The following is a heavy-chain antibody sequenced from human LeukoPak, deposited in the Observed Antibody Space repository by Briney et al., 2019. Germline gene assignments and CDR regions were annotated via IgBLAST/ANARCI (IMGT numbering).Heavy chain of an antibody. CDR2: IIPIFGTT. J-gene: IGHJ4*02. CDR3: ARWAGLCTTNNCYNPFDY. Sequence: SVKVSCKASGYTFTGYYIHWVRQAPGQGLEWMGGIIPIFGTTTFAQKFQGRVTIITDASTSTVYMELSSLRSEDTAVYYCARWAGLCTTNNCYNPFDYWGQGTLVTVSS. D-gene: IGHD2-2*02. CDR1: GYTFTGYY. V-gene: IGHV1-69*05.